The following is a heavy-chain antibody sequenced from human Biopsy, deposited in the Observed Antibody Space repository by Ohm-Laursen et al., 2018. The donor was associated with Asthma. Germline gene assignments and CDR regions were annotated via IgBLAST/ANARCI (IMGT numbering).Heavy chain of an antibody. CDR3: ARTYYDFLTRQVNDAFAI. Sequence: SLRLSCAASGFTFSTYGMHWVRQAPGKGLEWVAVISYDGFNKDYGDSVKGRFTISRDNSKNTLYLQMNSLTPDDTAVYYCARTYYDFLTRQVNDAFAIWGQGTMVTVSS. V-gene: IGHV3-30*03. D-gene: IGHD3-9*01. J-gene: IGHJ3*02. CDR1: GFTFSTYG. CDR2: ISYDGFNK.